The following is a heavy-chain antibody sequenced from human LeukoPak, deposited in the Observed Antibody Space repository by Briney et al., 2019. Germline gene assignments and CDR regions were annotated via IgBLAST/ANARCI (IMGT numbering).Heavy chain of an antibody. V-gene: IGHV1-46*01. J-gene: IGHJ3*02. CDR1: GYTFTSYY. CDR2: INPSGGST. D-gene: IGHD3-22*01. CDR3: ARDYYDSTGYYYSAFDI. Sequence: ASVKVSCKASGYTFTSYYMHWVRQAPGQALEWMGIINPSGGSTRYAQKFQGRVTMTRDTSTSTVYMELSSLRSEDTAVYYCARDYYDSTGYYYSAFDIWGQGTMVTVSS.